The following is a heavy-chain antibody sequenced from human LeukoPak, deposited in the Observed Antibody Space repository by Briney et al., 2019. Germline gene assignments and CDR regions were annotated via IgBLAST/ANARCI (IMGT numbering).Heavy chain of an antibody. D-gene: IGHD3-22*01. CDR1: GFTFSIYA. CDR3: ARAANKYYYDSSGYYHGNAFDI. J-gene: IGHJ3*02. V-gene: IGHV3-66*01. Sequence: GGSLRLSCAASGFTFSIYAMSWVRQAPGKGLEWVSVIYSGGSTYYADSVKGRFTISRDNSKNTLYLQMNSLRAEDTAVYYCARAANKYYYDSSGYYHGNAFDIWGQGTMVTVSS. CDR2: IYSGGST.